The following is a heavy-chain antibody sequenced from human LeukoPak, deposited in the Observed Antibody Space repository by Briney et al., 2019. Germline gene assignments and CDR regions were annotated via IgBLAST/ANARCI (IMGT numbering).Heavy chain of an antibody. V-gene: IGHV4-59*01. CDR1: GGSISSYY. CDR3: ARVVYSYGYYYYMDV. CDR2: IYYSGST. Sequence: NPSETLSLTCTVSGGSISSYYWSWIRQPPGKGLEWIGYIYYSGSTNYNPSLKSRVTISVDTSKNQFSLKLSSVTAADTAGYYCARVVYSYGYYYYMDVWGKGTTVTVSS. D-gene: IGHD5-18*01. J-gene: IGHJ6*03.